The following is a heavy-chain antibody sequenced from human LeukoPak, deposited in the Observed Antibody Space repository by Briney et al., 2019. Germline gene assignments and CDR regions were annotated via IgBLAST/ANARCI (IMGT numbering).Heavy chain of an antibody. CDR2: MNPNSGNT. CDR3: ARDRARVAGILRGWFDP. Sequence: GASVKVSCKASGYTFTSYDINWVRQATGQGLEWMGWMNPNSGNTGYAQKFQGRVTMTRDTSISTAYMELSRLRSDDTAVYYCARDRARVAGILRGWFDPWGQGTLVTVSS. V-gene: IGHV1-8*01. J-gene: IGHJ5*02. D-gene: IGHD6-19*01. CDR1: GYTFTSYD.